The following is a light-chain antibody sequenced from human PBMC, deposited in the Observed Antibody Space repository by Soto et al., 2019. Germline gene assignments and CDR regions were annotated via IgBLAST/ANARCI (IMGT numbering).Light chain of an antibody. J-gene: IGKJ4*01. CDR2: DAS. CDR3: HQYNSYSPLP. CDR1: QSIRSW. V-gene: IGKV1-5*01. Sequence: DIQMTQSPSTLSASVGDRVTITCRASQSIRSWLAWYQQKPGKSPNLLIYDASSLESGVPSRFSGSGSGTEFTLTISSLQPDDFASYYCHQYNSYSPLPFAAETKVDIK.